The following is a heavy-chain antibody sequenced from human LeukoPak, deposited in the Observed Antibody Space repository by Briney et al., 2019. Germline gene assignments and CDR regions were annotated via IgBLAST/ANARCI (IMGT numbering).Heavy chain of an antibody. Sequence: SETLSLTCTVSGDSITSYYWSWIRQPPGKGLEWIGYIFYSGSTNYNPSLKSRVTISLDTSKSQFSLKLSPVTAADTAVYYCASTLQGYDSSWCFDYWGQGALVTVSS. D-gene: IGHD6-13*01. CDR1: GDSITSYY. CDR3: ASTLQGYDSSWCFDY. CDR2: IFYSGST. J-gene: IGHJ4*02. V-gene: IGHV4-59*08.